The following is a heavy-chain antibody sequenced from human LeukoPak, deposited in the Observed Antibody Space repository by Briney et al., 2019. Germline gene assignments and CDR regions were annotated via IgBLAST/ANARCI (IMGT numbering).Heavy chain of an antibody. CDR3: ARLHRYYYGSGSKYYYYYYMDV. CDR2: INHSGST. Sequence: SETLSLTCSVSGDSISSYYWSWIRQPPGKGLEWIGEINHSGSTNYNPSLKSRVTISVDTSKNQFSLKLSSVTAADTAVYYCARLHRYYYGSGSKYYYYYYMDVWGKGTTVTISS. CDR1: GDSISSYY. V-gene: IGHV4-34*01. D-gene: IGHD3-10*01. J-gene: IGHJ6*03.